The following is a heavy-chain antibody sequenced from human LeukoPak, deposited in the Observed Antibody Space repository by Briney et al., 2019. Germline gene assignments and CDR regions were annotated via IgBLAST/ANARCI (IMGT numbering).Heavy chain of an antibody. CDR2: IRSKAYGGTT. V-gene: IGHV3-49*03. Sequence: SCKASGYTFGDYAMSWFRQAPGKGLEWVGFIRSKAYGGTTEYAASVKGRFTISRDDSKSIAYLQMNSLKTEDTAVYYCTKRGCSSTSCPFDYWGQGTLVTVSS. J-gene: IGHJ4*02. D-gene: IGHD2-2*01. CDR3: TKRGCSSTSCPFDY. CDR1: GYTFGDYA.